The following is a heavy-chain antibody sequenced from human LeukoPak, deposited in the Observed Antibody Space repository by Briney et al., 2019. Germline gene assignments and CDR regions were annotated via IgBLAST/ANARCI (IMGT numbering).Heavy chain of an antibody. Sequence: PRGSLRLSCAASGFTFSSYWMSWVRQAPGKGLEWVANIKQDGSEKYYVDSVKGRFTISRDNAKNSLYLQMNSLRAEDTAVYYCAREANMESADAFDIWGQGTMVTVSS. V-gene: IGHV3-7*01. CDR2: IKQDGSEK. CDR1: GFTFSSYW. J-gene: IGHJ3*02. CDR3: AREANMESADAFDI. D-gene: IGHD4/OR15-4a*01.